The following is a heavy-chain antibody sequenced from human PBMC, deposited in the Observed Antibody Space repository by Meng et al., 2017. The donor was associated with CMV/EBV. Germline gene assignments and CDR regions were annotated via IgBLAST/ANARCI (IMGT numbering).Heavy chain of an antibody. Sequence: QVPLQGSGPGRVKPPETLSLTCTVSGGSISSSYWSWIRQPAGKGLEWIGRIYTSGSANYNPSLKSRVTMSVDTSKNQFSLKLSSVTAADTAVYYCARSMVVAGDWFDPWGQGTLVTVSS. CDR1: GGSISSSY. CDR2: IYTSGSA. J-gene: IGHJ5*02. D-gene: IGHD2-15*01. CDR3: ARSMVVAGDWFDP. V-gene: IGHV4-4*07.